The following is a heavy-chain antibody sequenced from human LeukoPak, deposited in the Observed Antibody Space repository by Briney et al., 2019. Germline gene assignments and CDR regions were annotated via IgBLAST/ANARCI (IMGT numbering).Heavy chain of an antibody. D-gene: IGHD6-6*01. Sequence: GGSLRLSCAASGFTVSSNYMSWVRQAPGKGLEWVSVIYSGGSTYYADSVKGRFTISRHNSKSTLYLQMNSLRAEDTAVYYCARDLAAARGNWFDPWGQGTQVTVSS. CDR1: GFTVSSNY. V-gene: IGHV3-53*04. CDR3: ARDLAAARGNWFDP. CDR2: IYSGGST. J-gene: IGHJ5*02.